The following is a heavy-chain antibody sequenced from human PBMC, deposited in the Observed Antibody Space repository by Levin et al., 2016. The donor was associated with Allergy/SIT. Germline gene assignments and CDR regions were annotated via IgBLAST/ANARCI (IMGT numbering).Heavy chain of an antibody. V-gene: IGHV4-30-4*01. CDR2: IYYTGST. J-gene: IGHJ3*02. D-gene: IGHD2-21*02. Sequence: SETLSLTCTVSGGSISSGDFYWSWIRQSPGKGLEWIGYIYYTGSTHYNPSLKSRVVFSVDTSKNQFSLKLTSVTAADTAVYFCARETIGTASDAFDIWGQGTMVTVSS. CDR1: GGSISSGDFY. CDR3: ARETIGTASDAFDI.